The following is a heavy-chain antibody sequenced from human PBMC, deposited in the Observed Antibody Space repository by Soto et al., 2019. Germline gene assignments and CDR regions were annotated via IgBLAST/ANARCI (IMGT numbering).Heavy chain of an antibody. V-gene: IGHV2-26*01. CDR1: GFSLSNARMG. Sequence: SGPTLVNPTETLTLTCTVSGFSLSNARMGVSWIRQPPGKALEWLAHIFSNDEKSYSTSLKSRLTISKDTSKSQVVLTMTNMDPVDTATYYCARTDRHGYAATQDAFDIWRPGTMVTV. D-gene: IGHD5-12*01. J-gene: IGHJ3*02. CDR2: IFSNDEK. CDR3: ARTDRHGYAATQDAFDI.